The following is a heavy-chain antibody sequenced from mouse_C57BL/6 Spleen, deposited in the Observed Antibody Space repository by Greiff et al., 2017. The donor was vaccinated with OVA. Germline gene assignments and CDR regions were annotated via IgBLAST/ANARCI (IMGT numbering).Heavy chain of an antibody. V-gene: IGHV1-15*01. CDR1: GYTFTDYE. D-gene: IGHD1-1*01. CDR3: TRKITTVVEGFDY. J-gene: IGHJ2*01. Sequence: VQGVESGAELVRPGASVTLSCKASGYTFTDYEMHWVKQTPVHGLEWIGAIDPETGGTAYNQKFKGKAILTADKSSSTAYMELRSLTSEDSAVYYCTRKITTVVEGFDYWGQGTTLTVSS. CDR2: IDPETGGT.